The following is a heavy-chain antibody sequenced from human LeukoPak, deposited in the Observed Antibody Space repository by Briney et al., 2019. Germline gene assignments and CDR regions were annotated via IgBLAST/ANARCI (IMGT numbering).Heavy chain of an antibody. V-gene: IGHV3-21*01. CDR2: ISSSSSYI. J-gene: IGHJ5*02. Sequence: GGSLRLSCAASGFTFSSYSMNWVRQAPGKGLEWVSSISSSSSYIYYADSVKGRFTISRDNAKNSLYLQMNGLRAEDTAVYYCARAQEVLRFLEWLTDWFDPWGQGTLVTVSS. D-gene: IGHD3-3*01. CDR1: GFTFSSYS. CDR3: ARAQEVLRFLEWLTDWFDP.